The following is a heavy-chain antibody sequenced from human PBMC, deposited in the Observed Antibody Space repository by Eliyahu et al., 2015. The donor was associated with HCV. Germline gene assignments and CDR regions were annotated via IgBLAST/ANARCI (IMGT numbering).Heavy chain of an antibody. J-gene: IGHJ3*02. CDR3: ARDGPVVVAAYAFDI. Sequence: QVQLQESGPGLVKPSQTLSLTCTVPGGSIXSGSYYWSWIRQPAGKGLEWIGRIYTSGSTNYNPSLKSRVTISVDTSKNQFSLKLSSVTAADTAVYYCARDGPVVVAAYAFDIWGQGTMVTVSS. CDR2: IYTSGST. V-gene: IGHV4-61*02. CDR1: GGSIXSGSYY. D-gene: IGHD2-15*01.